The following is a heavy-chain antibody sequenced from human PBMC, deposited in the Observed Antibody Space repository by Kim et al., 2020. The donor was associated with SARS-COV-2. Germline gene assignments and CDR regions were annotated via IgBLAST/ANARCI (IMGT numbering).Heavy chain of an antibody. CDR2: IYDSGNI. CDR1: GGSISSGGYY. Sequence: SETLSLTCTVSGGSISSGGYYWSWILQHPGKGLEWIGYIYDSGNIYYNPSLKSRVTISVDTSKNQFSLMLTSVTAADTAVYYCARGDYYYYGMDVWGQGTTVTVSS. V-gene: IGHV4-31*03. CDR3: ARGDYYYYGMDV. J-gene: IGHJ6*02.